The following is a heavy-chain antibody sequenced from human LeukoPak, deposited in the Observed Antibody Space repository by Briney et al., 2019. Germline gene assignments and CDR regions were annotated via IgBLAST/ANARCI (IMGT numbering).Heavy chain of an antibody. J-gene: IGHJ3*02. CDR3: TTEGCSGGSCYPSTPTGDTAMVTLTAFDI. D-gene: IGHD2-15*01. CDR1: GFTFSNAW. V-gene: IGHV3-15*01. Sequence: GGSLRLSCAASGFTFSNAWMSWVRQAPGKGLEGVGRIKSKADGGTTDYAAPVKGRFTISRDDSKNTLYLQMNSLKAEDTAVYYCTTEGCSGGSCYPSTPTGDTAMVTLTAFDIWGQGTMVTVSS. CDR2: IKSKADGGTT.